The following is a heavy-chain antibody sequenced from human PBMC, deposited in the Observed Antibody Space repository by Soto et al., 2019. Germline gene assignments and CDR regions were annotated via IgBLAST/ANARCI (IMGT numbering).Heavy chain of an antibody. CDR1: GYTFTSYG. V-gene: IGHV1-18*01. J-gene: IGHJ6*02. Sequence: ASVKVSCKASGYTFTSYGISWVRQAPGQGLEWMGWISAYNGNTNYAQKLQGRDTMTTDTSTSTAYMELRSLRSDDTAVYYCARDRLMYYYRGYYYYYGMDVWGQGTTVTVSS. CDR3: ARDRLMYYYRGYYYYYGMDV. CDR2: ISAYNGNT. D-gene: IGHD3-10*01.